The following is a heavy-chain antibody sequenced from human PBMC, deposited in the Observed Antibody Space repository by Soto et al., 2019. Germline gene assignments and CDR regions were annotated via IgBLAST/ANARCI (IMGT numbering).Heavy chain of an antibody. CDR2: IKDGGRT. Sequence: QVQLQQWGAGLLKPSETLSLNCAVNGGSLSGYYWSWIRQPPGKGLEWIGEIKDGGRTNYSPSLKSRATISSDTSNIQFSRRLYSVTAADTGVYCCARGQEGVVATHWDQGTLVTVSS. CDR3: ARGQEGVVATH. J-gene: IGHJ4*02. CDR1: GGSLSGYY. V-gene: IGHV4-34*01. D-gene: IGHD5-12*01.